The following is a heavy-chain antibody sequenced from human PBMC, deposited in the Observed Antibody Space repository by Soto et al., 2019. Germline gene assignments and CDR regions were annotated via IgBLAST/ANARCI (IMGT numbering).Heavy chain of an antibody. CDR3: AISLYSSSWYGAPGAFDI. Sequence: GGSLRLSCAASGFTFSSYAMSWVRQAPGKGLEWVSAISGSGGSTYYADSVKGRFTISRDNSKNTLYLQMNSLRAEDTAVYYCAISLYSSSWYGAPGAFDIWGQGTMVTVSS. CDR2: ISGSGGST. V-gene: IGHV3-23*01. CDR1: GFTFSSYA. D-gene: IGHD6-13*01. J-gene: IGHJ3*02.